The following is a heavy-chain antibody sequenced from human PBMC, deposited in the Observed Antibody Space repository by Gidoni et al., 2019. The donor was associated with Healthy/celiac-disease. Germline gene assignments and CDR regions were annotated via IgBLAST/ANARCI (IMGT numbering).Heavy chain of an antibody. D-gene: IGHD5-12*01. J-gene: IGHJ4*02. Sequence: EVQLVESGGGLVQPGGSLRLSCAASGFTFSSYWMSWVRQAPGTGLGWVANIKQDGSEKYYVDSVKGRFTISRDNAKNSLYLQINSLRAEDTAVYYCAREDIVATISWNFDYWGQGTLVTVSS. CDR2: IKQDGSEK. V-gene: IGHV3-7*03. CDR1: GFTFSSYW. CDR3: AREDIVATISWNFDY.